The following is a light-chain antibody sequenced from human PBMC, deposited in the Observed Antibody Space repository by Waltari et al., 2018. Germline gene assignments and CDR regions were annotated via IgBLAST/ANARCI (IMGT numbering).Light chain of an antibody. J-gene: IGLJ1*01. CDR3: SSYMRSSSYV. CDR2: DVS. Sequence: QSALTQPASVSGSPERSIHIPCTGNLSDFGGDTFVSWYQQHPGKAPKLILFDVSDRPSGVSNRFSGSKSGNSASLTISGLQAEDEADYYCSSYMRSSSYVFGTGTKVTVL. V-gene: IGLV2-14*01. CDR1: LSDFGGDTF.